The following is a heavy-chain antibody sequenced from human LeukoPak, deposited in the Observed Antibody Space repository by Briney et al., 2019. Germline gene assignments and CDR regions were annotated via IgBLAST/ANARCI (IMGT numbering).Heavy chain of an antibody. Sequence: ASVKVSCKASGYTFTSYGISWVRQAPGQGLEWMGWISAYNGNTNYAQKLQGRVTMTTDTSTSTAYMELRSLRSDDTAVYYCAKDLVPYYYDSSGYYGSYWGQGTLVTVSS. CDR1: GYTFTSYG. CDR2: ISAYNGNT. V-gene: IGHV1-18*01. J-gene: IGHJ4*02. CDR3: AKDLVPYYYDSSGYYGSY. D-gene: IGHD3-22*01.